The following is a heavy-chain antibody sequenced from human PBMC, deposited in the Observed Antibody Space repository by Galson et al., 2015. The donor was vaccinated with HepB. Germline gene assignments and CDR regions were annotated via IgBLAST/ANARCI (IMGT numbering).Heavy chain of an antibody. V-gene: IGHV3-30*04. CDR1: GFTFSSYA. J-gene: IGHJ6*02. CDR3: ARDIGATYYLYGMDV. Sequence: SLRLSCAASGFTFSSYALNWVRQAPGKGLEWVALMSYDGNNQYYTDSVKGRFTISRDNSKNTLFLQMNSLRPEDTGVYYCARDIGATYYLYGMDVWGQGTTVTVSS. D-gene: IGHD5-12*01. CDR2: MSYDGNNQ.